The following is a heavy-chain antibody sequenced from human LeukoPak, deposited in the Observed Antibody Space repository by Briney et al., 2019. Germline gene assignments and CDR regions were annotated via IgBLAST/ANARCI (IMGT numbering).Heavy chain of an antibody. J-gene: IGHJ4*02. CDR2: ISYDGSNK. D-gene: IGHD1-26*01. V-gene: IGHV3-30*03. CDR3: ARNSDNHDY. Sequence: GGSLRLSCAASGFTFSSYGMHWVRQAPGKGLEWVAVISYDGSNKYFADSVKGRFTISRDNAENSLYLQMNSLRAEDTAVYYCARNSDNHDYWGQGTLVTVSS. CDR1: GFTFSSYG.